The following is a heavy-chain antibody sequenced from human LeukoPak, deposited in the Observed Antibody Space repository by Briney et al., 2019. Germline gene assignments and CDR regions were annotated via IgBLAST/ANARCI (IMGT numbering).Heavy chain of an antibody. D-gene: IGHD2-15*01. Sequence: SVKVSCKASGGTFSSYAISWVRQAPGQGLEWMGGIIPIFGIANYAQKFQGRVTITADESTSTAYMELSSLRSEDTAVYYCAREECSGGSCYFDYWGQGTLVTVSS. CDR3: AREECSGGSCYFDY. CDR2: IIPIFGIA. J-gene: IGHJ4*02. CDR1: GGTFSSYA. V-gene: IGHV1-69*01.